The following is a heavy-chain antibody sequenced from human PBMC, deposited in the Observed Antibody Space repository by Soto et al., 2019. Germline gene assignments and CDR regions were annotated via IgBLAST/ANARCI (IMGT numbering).Heavy chain of an antibody. Sequence: ASVKVSCKASGYTFTSYAMHWVRQAPGQRLERMGWINAGNGNTKYSQKFQGRVTITRDTSASTAYMELSSLRSEDTAVYYCARVGGEVFGVVINYYYGMDVWGQGTTVTVSS. CDR2: INAGNGNT. J-gene: IGHJ6*02. V-gene: IGHV1-3*01. D-gene: IGHD3-3*01. CDR1: GYTFTSYA. CDR3: ARVGGEVFGVVINYYYGMDV.